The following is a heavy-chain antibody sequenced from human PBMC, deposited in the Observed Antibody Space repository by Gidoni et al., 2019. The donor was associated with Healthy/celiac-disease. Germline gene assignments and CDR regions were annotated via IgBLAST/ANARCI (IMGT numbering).Heavy chain of an antibody. D-gene: IGHD4-17*01. V-gene: IGHV5-51*01. CDR1: GSSFTSYW. Sequence: EVQLVLSGAEVKKPGESLKISCKGSGSSFTSYWIGWVRQMPGKGLEWMGIIYPGDSDTRYSPSFQGQVTISADKSISTAYLQWSSLKASDTAMYYCARHADDYGGNSYFDYWGQGTLVTVSS. J-gene: IGHJ4*02. CDR3: ARHADDYGGNSYFDY. CDR2: IYPGDSDT.